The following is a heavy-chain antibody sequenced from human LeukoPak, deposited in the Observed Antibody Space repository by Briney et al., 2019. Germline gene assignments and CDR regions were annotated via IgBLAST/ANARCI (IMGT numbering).Heavy chain of an antibody. V-gene: IGHV3-23*01. CDR2: ISGSGGST. J-gene: IGHJ4*02. D-gene: IGHD5-18*01. CDR3: AKASWIQLWLPDY. Sequence: SVISGSGGSTSYADSVKGRFTISRDNSKNTLYLQMNSLRAEDTAVYYCAKASWIQLWLPDYWGQGTLVTVSS.